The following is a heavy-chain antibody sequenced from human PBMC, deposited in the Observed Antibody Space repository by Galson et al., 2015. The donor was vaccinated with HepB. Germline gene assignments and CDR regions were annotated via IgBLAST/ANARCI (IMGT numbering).Heavy chain of an antibody. CDR1: GFSLSTRGVG. D-gene: IGHD1-26*01. V-gene: IGHV2-5*02. CDR3: AHRRRYSGNFYFDY. CDR2: IFLGDDK. J-gene: IGHJ4*02. Sequence: PALVKPTQPLTLTCTFSGFSLSTRGVGVGWIRQPPGKALEWLFLIFLGDDKRYSPSLRSRLTVTKDTSKNQVVLTVTNMDPMDTATYYCAHRRRYSGNFYFDYWGQGTLVTVSS.